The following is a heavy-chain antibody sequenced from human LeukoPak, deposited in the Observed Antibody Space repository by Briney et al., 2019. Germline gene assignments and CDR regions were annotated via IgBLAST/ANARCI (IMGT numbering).Heavy chain of an antibody. V-gene: IGHV3-21*01. J-gene: IGHJ3*02. CDR1: GFTFSDYY. CDR2: ISSSSSCI. CDR3: ARDPENYYDSSGYYGDAFDI. Sequence: GGSLRLSCAASGFTFSDYYMSWVRQAPGKGLEWVSSISSSSSCIYYADSVKGRFTISRDNAKNSLYLQMNSLRAEDTAVYYCARDPENYYDSSGYYGDAFDIWGQGTMVTVSS. D-gene: IGHD3-22*01.